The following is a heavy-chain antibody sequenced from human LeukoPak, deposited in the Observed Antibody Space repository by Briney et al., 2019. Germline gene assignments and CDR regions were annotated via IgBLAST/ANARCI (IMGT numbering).Heavy chain of an antibody. CDR1: GGSISSYY. Sequence: SETPSLTCTVSGGSISSYYWSWIRQPAGKGLEWIGRIYTSGSTNYNPSLKSRVTMSVDTSKNQFSLKLSSVTAADTAVYYCARGGPAAITIDYWGQGTLVTVSS. D-gene: IGHD2-2*01. CDR2: IYTSGST. J-gene: IGHJ4*02. CDR3: ARGGPAAITIDY. V-gene: IGHV4-4*07.